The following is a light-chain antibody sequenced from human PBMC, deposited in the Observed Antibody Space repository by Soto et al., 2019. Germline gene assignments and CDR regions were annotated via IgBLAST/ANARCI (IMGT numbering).Light chain of an antibody. CDR3: CSYAGSSMFV. J-gene: IGLJ2*01. Sequence: QSALTQPASVSGSPGQSITISCTGSSSDVGTYNLVSWYQHHPGKAPKLMISEVVKRPSGVSNRFSGSKSGNKASLTISGLQAEDEADYYCCSYAGSSMFVFGGGTKLTVL. CDR2: EVV. CDR1: SSDVGTYNL. V-gene: IGLV2-23*02.